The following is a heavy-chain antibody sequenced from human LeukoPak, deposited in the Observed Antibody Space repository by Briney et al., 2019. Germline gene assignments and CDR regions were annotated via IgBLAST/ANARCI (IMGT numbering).Heavy chain of an antibody. CDR1: GSTFSGYG. D-gene: IGHD1-26*01. CDR2: ITGNNGNT. Sequence: ASVKVSCKTSGSTFSGYGISWVRQAPGQALEWMGWITGNNGNTHYAPSLQCRVTMTTDTSTNTAYMELTSLKSDDTAVYYCARDQRNSGSYRFEYWGQGTLVTVSS. CDR3: ARDQRNSGSYRFEY. J-gene: IGHJ4*02. V-gene: IGHV1-18*01.